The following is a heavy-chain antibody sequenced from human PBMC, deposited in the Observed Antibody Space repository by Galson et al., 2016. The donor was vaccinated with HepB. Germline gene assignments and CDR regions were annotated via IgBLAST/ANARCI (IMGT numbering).Heavy chain of an antibody. CDR1: GDAISSGLYY. V-gene: IGHV4-61*02. CDR3: ARDSSVDTYCYYYMDV. Sequence: TLSLTCTVSGDAISSGLYYWSWIRQPAGKGLEWIGRIYTNGSTSYNPSLKSRVTISVDPSKNQFSLKLSSVTAADTAVYYCARDSSVDTYCYYYMDVWGKGTTVAVPS. D-gene: IGHD5-18*01. J-gene: IGHJ6*03. CDR2: IYTNGST.